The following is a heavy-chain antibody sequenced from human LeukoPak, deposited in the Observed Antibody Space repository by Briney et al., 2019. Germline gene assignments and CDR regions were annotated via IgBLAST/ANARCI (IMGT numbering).Heavy chain of an antibody. D-gene: IGHD3-22*01. CDR1: GGSISSSSYY. J-gene: IGHJ4*02. V-gene: IGHV4-39*07. Sequence: SETLSLTCTVSGGSISSSSYYWGWIRQPPGKGLEWIGSIYYSGSTYYNPSLKSRVTISVDTSKNQFSLKLSSATAADTAVYYCARASPDYYDSSGYQDPFDYWGQGTLVTVSS. CDR3: ARASPDYYDSSGYQDPFDY. CDR2: IYYSGST.